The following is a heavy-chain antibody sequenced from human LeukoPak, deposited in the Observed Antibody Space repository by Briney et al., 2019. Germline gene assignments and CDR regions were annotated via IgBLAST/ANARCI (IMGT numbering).Heavy chain of an antibody. V-gene: IGHV4-38-2*02. J-gene: IGHJ5*02. D-gene: IGHD6-13*01. CDR2: IYHSGST. CDR3: ARGYSSSWYFNWFDP. Sequence: SETLSLTCTVSGYSISSGYYWGWIRQPPGKGLEWIGNIYHSGSTFYNPSLKSRVTISVDTSKNQFSLKLSSVTAADTAVYCCARGYSSSWYFNWFDPWGQGTLVTVSS. CDR1: GYSISSGYY.